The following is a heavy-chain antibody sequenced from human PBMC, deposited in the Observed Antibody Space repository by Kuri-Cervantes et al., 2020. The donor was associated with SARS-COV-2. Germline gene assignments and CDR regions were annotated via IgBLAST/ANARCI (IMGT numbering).Heavy chain of an antibody. CDR2: ISPSFTYI. J-gene: IGHJ6*02. D-gene: IGHD3-9*01. V-gene: IGHV3-21*03. CDR1: GFTFSGYA. CDR3: TAYHVLRYFDWLSEAGGYGMDV. Sequence: GEPLKISCAASGFTFSGYAMSWVRQAPGKGLEWVSSISPSFTYIYYADSVKGRFTISRDNAKNSLYLQMNSLKTEDTAVYYCTAYHVLRYFDWLSEAGGYGMDVWGQGTTVTVSS.